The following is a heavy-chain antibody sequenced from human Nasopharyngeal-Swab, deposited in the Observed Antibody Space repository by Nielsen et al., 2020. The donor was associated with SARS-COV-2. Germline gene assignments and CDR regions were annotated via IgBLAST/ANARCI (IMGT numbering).Heavy chain of an antibody. Sequence: ASVKVSCKASGYTFTKYGISWVRQAPGQGLEWMGWISGYNGNTNYAQKFQGRVTMTTDTSTTTAYMELRSLRSDDTAVYYCARVNVRGWYLDYWGQGTLVTVSS. CDR1: GYTFTKYG. J-gene: IGHJ4*02. D-gene: IGHD6-19*01. CDR3: ARVNVRGWYLDY. CDR2: ISGYNGNT. V-gene: IGHV1-18*04.